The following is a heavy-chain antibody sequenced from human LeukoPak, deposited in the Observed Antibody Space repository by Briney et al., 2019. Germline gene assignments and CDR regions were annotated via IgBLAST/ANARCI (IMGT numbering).Heavy chain of an antibody. V-gene: IGHV1-3*01. CDR1: GYTFTSYA. D-gene: IGHD2-8*02. CDR3: ARAGWCRLAYFDY. J-gene: IGHJ4*02. CDR2: INAVNGNT. Sequence: ASVKVSCKASGYTFTSYAMHWVRQAPGQRLEWRGWINAVNGNTKYSQKFQRRVTITRDTPASTAYLELSSLRSEDTAVYCGARAGWCRLAYFDYWGQGTLVTVSS.